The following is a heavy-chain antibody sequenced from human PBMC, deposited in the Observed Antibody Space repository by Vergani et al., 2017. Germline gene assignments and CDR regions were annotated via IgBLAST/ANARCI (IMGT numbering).Heavy chain of an antibody. CDR2: IDPSDSYT. CDR3: ARLGQGQQLVYYDMDV. V-gene: IGHV5-10-1*03. Sequence: EVQLVQSGAEVKKPGESLRISCKGSGYSFTSYWISWVRQMPGKGLEWMGRIDPSDSYTNYSPSFQGHVTISADKSISTAYLQWSSLKASDTAMYYCARLGQGQQLVYYDMDVWGQGTTVTVSS. CDR1: GYSFTSYW. D-gene: IGHD6-13*01. J-gene: IGHJ6*02.